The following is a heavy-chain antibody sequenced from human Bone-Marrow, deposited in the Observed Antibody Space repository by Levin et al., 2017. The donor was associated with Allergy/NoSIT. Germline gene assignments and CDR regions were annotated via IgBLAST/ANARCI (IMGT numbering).Heavy chain of an antibody. CDR3: GTDVGIAVADRNY. CDR2: IEKDGNEK. Sequence: GESLKISCAASGFTFNLYWMNWIRQAPGKGLEWVANIEKDGNEKHYVDSVEGRFTISRDNAKNVLYLEMNSLRVEDTALYYRGTDVGIAVADRNYWGQGVLVTVSS. J-gene: IGHJ4*02. V-gene: IGHV3-7*01. CDR1: GFTFNLYW. D-gene: IGHD6-19*01.